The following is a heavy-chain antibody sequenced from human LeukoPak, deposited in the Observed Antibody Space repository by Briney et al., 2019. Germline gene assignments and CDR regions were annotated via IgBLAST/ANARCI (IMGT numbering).Heavy chain of an antibody. Sequence: RGSLRLSCAASGFTFSSYSMNWVRQAPGKGLEWVSSISSSSSYIYYADSVKGRFTISRDNAKNSLYLQMNSLRAEDTAVYYCASQFLCSGGSCYSRGWFDPWGQGTLVTVSS. CDR3: ASQFLCSGGSCYSRGWFDP. V-gene: IGHV3-21*01. CDR1: GFTFSSYS. J-gene: IGHJ5*02. CDR2: ISSSSSYI. D-gene: IGHD2-15*01.